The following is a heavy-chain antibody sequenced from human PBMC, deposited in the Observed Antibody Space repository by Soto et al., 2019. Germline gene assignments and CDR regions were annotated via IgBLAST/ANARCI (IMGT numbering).Heavy chain of an antibody. V-gene: IGHV4-59*01. J-gene: IGHJ4*02. CDR2: IYYSGST. CDR3: ARAGFLEWLAFDY. Sequence: PSETLSLTCTVSGGSISRYYWSWIRQPPGKGLEWIGYIYYSGSTNYNPSLKSRVTISVDTSKNQFSLKLSSVTAADTAVYYCARAGFLEWLAFDYWGQGTLVTVSS. D-gene: IGHD3-3*01. CDR1: GGSISRYY.